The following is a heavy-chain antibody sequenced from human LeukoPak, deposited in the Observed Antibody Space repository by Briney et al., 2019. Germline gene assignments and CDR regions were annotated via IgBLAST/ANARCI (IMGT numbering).Heavy chain of an antibody. CDR2: INHSGSP. J-gene: IGHJ1*01. CDR3: ARGSNYYDSRGYYGAPPEYFQY. V-gene: IGHV4-34*01. CDR1: GGSFSGYY. D-gene: IGHD3-22*01. Sequence: SETLSLTCAVYGGSFSGYYWSWIRQPPGQGLEWIGEINHSGSPNYNTSLKSRVTISVDTSKNQFSLKLSPVTAADTAVYYCARGSNYYDSRGYYGAPPEYFQYWGQGTLVTVSS.